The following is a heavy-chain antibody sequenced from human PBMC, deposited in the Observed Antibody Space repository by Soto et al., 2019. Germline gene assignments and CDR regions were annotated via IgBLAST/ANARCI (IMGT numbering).Heavy chain of an antibody. J-gene: IGHJ6*02. CDR3: ARGGNIYGLDV. CDR2: IYHTGST. D-gene: IGHD1-26*01. CDR1: GGSISTNNW. V-gene: IGHV4-4*02. Sequence: SETLSLTCAVSGGSISTNNWWSWVRQPPGKGLEWIGEIYHTGSTNYNPSLKNRVTISVDKSKRQFSLRLSSVTAADTAVYYCARGGNIYGLDVWDQGTTVTVSS.